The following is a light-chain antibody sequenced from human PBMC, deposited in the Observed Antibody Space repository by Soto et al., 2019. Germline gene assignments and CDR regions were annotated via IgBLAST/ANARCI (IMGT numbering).Light chain of an antibody. CDR1: QGVSSY. CDR3: QQRSNWPGIS. V-gene: IGKV3-11*01. J-gene: IGKJ5*01. CDR2: DAS. Sequence: EIVLTQSPATLSLSPGERATLSCRARQGVSSYLAWYQQKPGQAPRLLIYDASNRATGIPARFSGSGSGTDFTLTISSLEPEDFAVYYCQQRSNWPGISFGQGTRLEIK.